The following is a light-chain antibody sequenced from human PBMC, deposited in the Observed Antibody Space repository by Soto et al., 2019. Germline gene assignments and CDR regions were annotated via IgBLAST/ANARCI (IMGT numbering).Light chain of an antibody. V-gene: IGLV1-40*01. J-gene: IGLJ2*01. Sequence: QSELTQPPSVSGAPGQRVTISCTGSSSNIGAGYDVHWYQQLPGTAPKLLIYGNSNRPSGVPDRFSGSKSGTSASLAITKLQAEDEADYYCQSYDSSLSVVFGGGTKVTVL. CDR1: SSNIGAGYD. CDR2: GNS. CDR3: QSYDSSLSVV.